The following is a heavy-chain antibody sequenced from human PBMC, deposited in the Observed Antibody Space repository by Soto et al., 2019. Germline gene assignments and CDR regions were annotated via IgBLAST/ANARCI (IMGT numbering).Heavy chain of an antibody. Sequence: QVQLVESGGGVVQPGRSLRLSCAASGFTFSSYGMHWVRQAPGKGLEWVAVISYDGSNKYYADSVKGRFTISRDNSRTTLYLQMNSRRAEDTAVYYCAKRSTGFGELLEGDFDYWGQGTLVTVSS. J-gene: IGHJ4*02. V-gene: IGHV3-30*18. CDR2: ISYDGSNK. D-gene: IGHD3-10*01. CDR3: AKRSTGFGELLEGDFDY. CDR1: GFTFSSYG.